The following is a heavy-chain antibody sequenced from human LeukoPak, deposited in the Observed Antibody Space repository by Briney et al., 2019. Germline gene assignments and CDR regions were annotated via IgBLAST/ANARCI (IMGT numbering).Heavy chain of an antibody. Sequence: KSSETLSLTCAVYGGSFSGYYWSWIRQPPGKGLEWIGEINHSGSTNYNPSLKSRVTISVDTSKNQFSLKLSSVTAADTAVYYCARAERGYYYYYYMDVWGKGTTVTVSS. D-gene: IGHD6-13*01. V-gene: IGHV4-34*01. CDR1: GGSFSGYY. CDR2: INHSGST. CDR3: ARAERGYYYYYYMDV. J-gene: IGHJ6*03.